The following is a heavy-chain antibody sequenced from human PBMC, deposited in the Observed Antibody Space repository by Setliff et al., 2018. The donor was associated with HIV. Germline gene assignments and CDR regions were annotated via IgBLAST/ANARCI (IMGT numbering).Heavy chain of an antibody. D-gene: IGHD3-22*01. CDR1: GYTFTDYY. Sequence: ASVKVSCKASGYTFTDYYMHWVQQAPGKGLEWMGRVEPQHGETIFAGKFQNRVTITRDMSTSTAYMELSSLRSEDTAVYYCAADRGDYFELDYPYYHYMDVWGKGTTVTVSS. CDR2: VEPQHGET. V-gene: IGHV1-69-2*01. J-gene: IGHJ6*03. CDR3: AADRGDYFELDYPYYHYMDV.